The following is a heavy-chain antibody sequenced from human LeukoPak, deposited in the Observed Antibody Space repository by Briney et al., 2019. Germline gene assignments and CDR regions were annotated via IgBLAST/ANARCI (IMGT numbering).Heavy chain of an antibody. CDR2: VSYDGNNI. CDR1: GFTFSDYA. V-gene: IGHV3-30*04. D-gene: IGHD3-10*01. J-gene: IGHJ4*02. CDR3: ARAPNTIRGLVVFDY. Sequence: GGSPRLSCAASGFTFSDYAVRWVRQAPGKGLEWVAVVSYDGNNINYGDSVRGRFTISRDNSNNTLYLQMNSLRADDTAVYYCARAPNTIRGLVVFDYWGKGTLVTVSS.